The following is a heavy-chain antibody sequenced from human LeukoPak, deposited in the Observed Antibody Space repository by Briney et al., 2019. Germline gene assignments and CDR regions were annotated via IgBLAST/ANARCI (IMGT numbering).Heavy chain of an antibody. CDR3: ARRSGWADY. D-gene: IGHD3-3*01. Sequence: GGSLRLSCAATGFDLRAYTMNWVRQAPGKGLEWVSYISTTSTTTDYADSVKGRFTISRDNAKNALYLQMNSLRDEDTAVYYCARRSGWADYWGQGTLVTVSS. V-gene: IGHV3-48*02. CDR2: ISTTSTTT. J-gene: IGHJ4*02. CDR1: GFDLRAYT.